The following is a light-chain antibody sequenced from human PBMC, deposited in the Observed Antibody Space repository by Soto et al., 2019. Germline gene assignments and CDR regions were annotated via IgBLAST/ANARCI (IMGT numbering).Light chain of an antibody. CDR2: NNN. CDR1: SGGIGSNT. J-gene: IGLJ1*01. V-gene: IGLV1-44*01. Sequence: QCVLTQPPSASGTPGQRVTISCSGSSGGIGSNTVNWYQQLPGTAPKLLIYNNNQRPSGVPDRFSGSKSGTSASLAISGLQSEDEADYYCAAWDDSLNGLVFGTGTKVTAL. CDR3: AAWDDSLNGLV.